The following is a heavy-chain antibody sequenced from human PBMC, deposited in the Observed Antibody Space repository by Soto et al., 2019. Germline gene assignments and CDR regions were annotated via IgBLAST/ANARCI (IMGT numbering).Heavy chain of an antibody. J-gene: IGHJ6*02. D-gene: IGHD2-8*01. Sequence: SVKVSCKASGGTFSSYAISWVRQAPGRGLEWMGGIIPIFGTANYAQKFQGRVTITADESTSTAYMELSSLRSEDTAVYYCASRLMVYALGPYYYYGMDVWGQGTTVPSP. CDR1: GGTFSSYA. CDR2: IIPIFGTA. CDR3: ASRLMVYALGPYYYYGMDV. V-gene: IGHV1-69*13.